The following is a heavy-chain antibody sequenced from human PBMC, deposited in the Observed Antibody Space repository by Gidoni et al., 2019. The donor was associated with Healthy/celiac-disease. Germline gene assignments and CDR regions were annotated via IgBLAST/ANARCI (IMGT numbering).Heavy chain of an antibody. CDR2: ISGSGGTT. CDR1: GFPFSSYA. Sequence: EVQLLESGGGLVQPGGSLRLSCAASGFPFSSYAMSWVRQAPGKGLEWVSAISGSGGTTYYADSVKGRFTISRDNSKNTLYLQMNSLRAEDTAVYYCAKTGYYDSSGKFDYWGQGTLVTVSS. CDR3: AKTGYYDSSGKFDY. J-gene: IGHJ4*02. V-gene: IGHV3-23*01. D-gene: IGHD3-22*01.